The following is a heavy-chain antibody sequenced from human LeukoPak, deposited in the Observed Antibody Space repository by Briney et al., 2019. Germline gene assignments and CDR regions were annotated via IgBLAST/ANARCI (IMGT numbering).Heavy chain of an antibody. CDR1: GSLFTSYW. Sequence: GAPLHISGQASGSLFTSYWIGWVRQLPGKGLEWMGIIYPGDSDTRYSPSFQGQVTISAYKSISTAYLQWSSLKASDTAMYYCATHSGSSAPGAFDIWGQGTMVTVSS. D-gene: IGHD1-26*01. J-gene: IGHJ3*02. V-gene: IGHV5-51*01. CDR2: IYPGDSDT. CDR3: ATHSGSSAPGAFDI.